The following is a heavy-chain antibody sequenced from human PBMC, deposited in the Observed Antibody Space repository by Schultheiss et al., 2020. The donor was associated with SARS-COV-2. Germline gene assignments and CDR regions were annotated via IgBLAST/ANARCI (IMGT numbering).Heavy chain of an antibody. D-gene: IGHD3-3*01. J-gene: IGHJ6*03. Sequence: SETLSLTCTVSGGSISSYYWSWIRQPAGKGLEWIGRIYTSGSTNYNPSLKSRVTISVDTSKNQFSLKLSSVTAADTAVYYCARGNDFWSARGHTYYMDVWGKGTTVTVSS. CDR2: IYTSGST. V-gene: IGHV4-4*07. CDR3: ARGNDFWSARGHTYYMDV. CDR1: GGSISSYY.